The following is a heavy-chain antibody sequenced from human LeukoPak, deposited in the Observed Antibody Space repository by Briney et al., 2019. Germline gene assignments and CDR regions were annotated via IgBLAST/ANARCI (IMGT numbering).Heavy chain of an antibody. CDR2: IKQDGSEK. D-gene: IGHD6-19*01. CDR1: GFTFTSLW. V-gene: IGHV3-7*01. Sequence: PGGSLRLSCAASGFTFTSLWMTWVRQAPGKGLEWVANIKQDGSEKYYVDSVKGRFTISRDNDKNSVYLQMSSLRAEDTAVYFCVGSGWQVYFDFWGQGTLVTVSS. J-gene: IGHJ4*02. CDR3: VGSGWQVYFDF.